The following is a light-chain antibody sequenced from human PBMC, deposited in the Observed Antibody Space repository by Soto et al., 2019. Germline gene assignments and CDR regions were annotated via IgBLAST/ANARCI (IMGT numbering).Light chain of an antibody. CDR1: SSDVGAYNY. CDR3: SSFTSSSTLGLI. J-gene: IGLJ2*01. Sequence: QSALTQPASVSGSPGQSITISCTGTSSDVGAYNYVSWYQQHPGKAPKLMICDVSKRPSGVSNRFSGSKSGKTASLTISGLQAEDEADYYCSSFTSSSTLGLIFGGGTKLTVL. V-gene: IGLV2-14*01. CDR2: DVS.